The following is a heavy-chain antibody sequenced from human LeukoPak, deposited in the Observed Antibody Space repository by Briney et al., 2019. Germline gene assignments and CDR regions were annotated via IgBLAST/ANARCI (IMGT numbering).Heavy chain of an antibody. D-gene: IGHD2-2*01. V-gene: IGHV3-48*03. Sequence: PGGSLRLSCAASGFTFSSYEMNWVRQAPGKGLEWVSYISSSGSTIYYADSVKGRFTISRDNAKNPLYLQMNSLRAEDTAVYYCASGRYCSSTSCWYYYGMDVWGQGTTVTVSS. CDR3: ASGRYCSSTSCWYYYGMDV. J-gene: IGHJ6*02. CDR2: ISSSGSTI. CDR1: GFTFSSYE.